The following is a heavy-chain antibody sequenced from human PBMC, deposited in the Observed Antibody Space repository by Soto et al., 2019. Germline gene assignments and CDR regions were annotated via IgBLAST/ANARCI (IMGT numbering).Heavy chain of an antibody. V-gene: IGHV4-61*01. Sequence: SETLSLTCTVSGGSVSSGSYYWSWIRQPPGKGLEWIGYIYYSGSTNYNPSLKSRVTISVDTSKNQFSLKLSSVTAADTAVYYCARIVGATTGAPDYWGQGTLVTVSA. CDR1: GGSVSSGSYY. D-gene: IGHD1-26*01. J-gene: IGHJ4*02. CDR3: ARIVGATTGAPDY. CDR2: IYYSGST.